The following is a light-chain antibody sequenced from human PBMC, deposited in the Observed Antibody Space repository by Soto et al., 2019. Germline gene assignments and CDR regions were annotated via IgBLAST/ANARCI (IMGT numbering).Light chain of an antibody. Sequence: DIVMTQSPDSLAVSLGERATINCKSSQNVLYNSNNKNYLAWYQQKPGQPPKLLIYWASTRESGVPDRFSGSGSGTECTLTISSLQSEDVAVYYCQQYYSPPYTFGQGTKLEIK. J-gene: IGKJ2*01. CDR3: QQYYSPPYT. CDR1: QNVLYNSNNKNY. V-gene: IGKV4-1*01. CDR2: WAS.